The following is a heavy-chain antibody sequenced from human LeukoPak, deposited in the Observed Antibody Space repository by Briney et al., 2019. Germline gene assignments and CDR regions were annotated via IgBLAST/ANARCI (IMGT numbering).Heavy chain of an antibody. J-gene: IGHJ6*03. D-gene: IGHD2-21*01. CDR2: IYHSGST. V-gene: IGHV4-38-2*02. CDR3: ARDGGDGYNYYYYYYMDV. CDR1: GYSISSGNY. Sequence: SETLSLTCTVSGYSISSGNYWDWIRQPPGKGLEWIGSIYHSGSTYYNPSLKSRVTISVDTSKNQFSLKLSSVTAADTAVYYCARDGGDGYNYYYYYYMDVWGKGTTVTISS.